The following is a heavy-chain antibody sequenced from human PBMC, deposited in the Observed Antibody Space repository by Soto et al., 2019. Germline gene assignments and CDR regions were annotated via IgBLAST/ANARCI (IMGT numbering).Heavy chain of an antibody. J-gene: IGHJ4*02. CDR3: ARSREFDY. V-gene: IGHV4-61*01. CDR2: IYYSGST. CDR1: GGSVSSGSYY. Sequence: PSETLSLTCTVSGGSVSSGSYYWSWIRQPPGKGLEWIGYIYYSGSTNYNPSLKSRVTISIDVSKNQFSLSLRSLTAADTAVYYCARSREFDYWSQGTLVTVSS.